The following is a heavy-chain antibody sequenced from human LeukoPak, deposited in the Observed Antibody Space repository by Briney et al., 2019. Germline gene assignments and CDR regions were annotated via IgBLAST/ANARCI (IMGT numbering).Heavy chain of an antibody. D-gene: IGHD2-2*03. CDR3: ARDGYCSSTSCYGLDY. J-gene: IGHJ4*02. V-gene: IGHV1-46*01. CDR2: INPSGGST. CDR1: GYTFTSYY. Sequence: APVKVSCKASGYTFTSYYMHWVRQAPGQGLEWMGIINPSGGSTSYAQKFQGRVTMTRDTSTSTVYMELSSLRSEDTAVHYCARDGYCSSTSCYGLDYWGQGTLVTVSS.